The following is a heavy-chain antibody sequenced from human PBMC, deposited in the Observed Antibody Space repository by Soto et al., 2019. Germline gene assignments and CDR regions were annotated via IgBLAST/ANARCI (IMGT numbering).Heavy chain of an antibody. CDR2: VSTYNADT. CDR3: ASGYCHSPNCSGRDWFDP. CDR1: GYTFTSYG. V-gene: IGHV1-18*01. D-gene: IGHD2-2*03. J-gene: IGHJ5*02. Sequence: QVNLVQSGAEVKEPGASVRVSCRTSGYTFTSYGINWVRQAPGQGLEWMGWVSTYNADTKYTPRLQGRVTMTTDTSTSTANLELRILMSDDTAIYYCASGYCHSPNCSGRDWFDPWGQGPLVTVSP.